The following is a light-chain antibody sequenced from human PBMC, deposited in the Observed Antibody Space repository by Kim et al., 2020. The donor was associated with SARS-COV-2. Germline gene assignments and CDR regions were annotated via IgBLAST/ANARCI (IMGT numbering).Light chain of an antibody. CDR1: ETISSW. Sequence: DIQMTQSPSTLSASVGDRVTITCRASETISSWLAWYRQKPGKAPKLLIYKASHLQSGVPFRFSGSGSETEFTLTISSLQADDSATYYCQQYYRFSHTFGQGTKLEI. CDR2: KAS. J-gene: IGKJ2*01. CDR3: QQYYRFSHT. V-gene: IGKV1-5*03.